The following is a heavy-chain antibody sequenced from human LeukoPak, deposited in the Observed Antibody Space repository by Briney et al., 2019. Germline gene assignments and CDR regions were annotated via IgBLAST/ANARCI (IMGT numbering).Heavy chain of an antibody. J-gene: IGHJ6*02. D-gene: IGHD5-12*01. CDR2: IYFTGST. Sequence: SETLSLTCTVSAGSINIRSLYWNWIRQSPEKGLEWIGYIYFTGSTNYNPSLKSRVTISVDTSQNQFSLKLNSVTAADTAVYYCARLDGSTYGLDVWGQGTTVTVSS. V-gene: IGHV4-61*01. CDR1: AGSINIRSLY. CDR3: ARLDGSTYGLDV.